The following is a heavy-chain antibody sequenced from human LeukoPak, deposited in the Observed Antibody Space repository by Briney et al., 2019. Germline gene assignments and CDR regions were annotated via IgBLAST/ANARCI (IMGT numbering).Heavy chain of an antibody. CDR2: IGTSGGST. V-gene: IGHV3-23*01. CDR3: AKRRTSSWYFDL. D-gene: IGHD3/OR15-3a*01. CDR1: GFTFSSYA. J-gene: IGHJ2*01. Sequence: PGGSLRLSCAASGFTFSSYAMSWVRQAPGKGLEWVSGIGTSGGSTYYADSVKGRFTISRDNSKNTLYLQMDSLRAEDTAVYYCAKRRTSSWYFDLWGRGTLVTASS.